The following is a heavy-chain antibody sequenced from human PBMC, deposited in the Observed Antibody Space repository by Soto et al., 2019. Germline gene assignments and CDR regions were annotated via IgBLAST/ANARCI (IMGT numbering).Heavy chain of an antibody. D-gene: IGHD6-6*01. CDR1: GFTFSSYG. CDR2: ISYDGSNK. V-gene: IGHV3-30*18. CDR3: AKDLEGYSSSSANWFDP. Sequence: QPGGSLRLSCAASGFTFSSYGMHWVRQAPGKGLEWVAVISYDGSNKYYADSVKGRFTISRDNSKNTLYLQMNSLRAEDTAVYYCAKDLEGYSSSSANWFDPWGQGTLVTVSS. J-gene: IGHJ5*02.